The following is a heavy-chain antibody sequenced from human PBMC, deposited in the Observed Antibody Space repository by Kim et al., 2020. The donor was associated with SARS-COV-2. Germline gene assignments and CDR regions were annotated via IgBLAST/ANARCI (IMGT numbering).Heavy chain of an antibody. CDR3: ARRRGNDVNALGIDY. CDR1: GASIYSGGYL. CDR2: TYYRGIT. V-gene: IGHV4-31*03. D-gene: IGHD3-16*01. J-gene: IGHJ4*01. Sequence: SXTLSLTCSVSGASIYSGGYLWAWIRQRPGXGLEWIGYTYYRGITYYNPFLKSRLSISLDTPDDQFSLRVTSVTAADPAVYYCARRRGNDVNALGIDYWG.